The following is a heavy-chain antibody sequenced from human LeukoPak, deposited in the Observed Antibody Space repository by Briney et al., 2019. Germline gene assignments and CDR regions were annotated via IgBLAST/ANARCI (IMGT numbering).Heavy chain of an antibody. CDR2: ISSGGDIM. CDR3: TRDVRLRHKYYYMDV. CDR1: GLRFSDYY. D-gene: IGHD4-17*01. V-gene: IGHV3-11*04. Sequence: GGSLRLSCAASGLRFSDYYVSWIRQAPGKGLQWVSYISSGGDIMHYADSVKGRFSISRDNANNSLFLQMNSLRAEDTAVYYCTRDVRLRHKYYYMDVWGKGTTVTVSS. J-gene: IGHJ6*03.